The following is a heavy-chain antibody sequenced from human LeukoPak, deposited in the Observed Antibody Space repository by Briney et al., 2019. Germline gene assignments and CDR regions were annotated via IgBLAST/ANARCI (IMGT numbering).Heavy chain of an antibody. CDR2: IIPIFGTA. CDR3: ARSIYMTMVRAPFDP. J-gene: IGHJ5*02. Sequence: EASVTVSCKASGGTFSSYAISWVRQAPGQGLEWMGGIIPIFGTANYAQKYQGRVTITADESTSTAYMELSSLRSEDTAVYYCARSIYMTMVRAPFDPWGQGTLVTVSS. V-gene: IGHV1-69*13. D-gene: IGHD3-10*01. CDR1: GGTFSSYA.